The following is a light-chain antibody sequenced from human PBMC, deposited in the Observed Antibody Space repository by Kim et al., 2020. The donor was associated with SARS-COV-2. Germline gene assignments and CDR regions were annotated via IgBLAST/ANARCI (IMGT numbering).Light chain of an antibody. CDR1: SNDVGDYNY. CDR3: SSYTRTSAFVV. V-gene: IGLV2-14*01. CDR2: DVS. Sequence: QSALTQPASVSGSPGQSITISCTGTSNDVGDYNYVSWYQQYPGKAPKLVIYDVSQRPSGVSSRFSGSKSGITASLTISGLQAEDEADYYCSSYTRTSAFVVFGGGTQLTVL. J-gene: IGLJ2*01.